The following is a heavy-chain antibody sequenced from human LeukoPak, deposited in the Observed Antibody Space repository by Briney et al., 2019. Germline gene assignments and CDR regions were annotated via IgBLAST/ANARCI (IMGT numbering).Heavy chain of an antibody. CDR3: ARGGSSGPDY. J-gene: IGHJ4*02. D-gene: IGHD6-19*01. CDR1: GGSISSYY. V-gene: IGHV4-4*07. CDR2: MYSSEST. Sequence: PSETLSLTCTVSGGSISSYYGSWIRQAAGKGLEWIGRMYSSESTNYNPSLKSRVTISLDKSKNQFSLKLSSVTAADTAVYYCARGGSSGPDYWGQGTLVTVSS.